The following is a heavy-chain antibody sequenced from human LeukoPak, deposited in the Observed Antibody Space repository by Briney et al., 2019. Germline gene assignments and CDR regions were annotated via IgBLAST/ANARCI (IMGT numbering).Heavy chain of an antibody. D-gene: IGHD5-18*01. CDR2: IWYDGSNK. CDR1: GFTFSSYG. CDR3: ARDHDQYTNGF. Sequence: GGPLRFSCAAPGFTFSSYGRPWVRQAPGKGLEWVAVIWYDGSNKYYADSVKGRFTISRDNSKNTLYLQMNSLRAEDTAVYYCARDHDQYTNGFWGQGTLVTVSS. V-gene: IGHV3-33*01. J-gene: IGHJ4*02.